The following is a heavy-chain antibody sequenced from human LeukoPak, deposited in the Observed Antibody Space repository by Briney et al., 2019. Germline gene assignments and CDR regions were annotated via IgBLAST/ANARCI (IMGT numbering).Heavy chain of an antibody. Sequence: GGSLRLSCAASGFTFSNYNMNWVRQAPGKGLEWVSYISSGGGATHYADSVKGRFTISRDNAKNSLYLQMNSLRDEDTALYSCAKTHGNGWYFDYWGEGNLVTVAS. CDR2: ISSGGGAT. CDR1: GFTFSNYN. J-gene: IGHJ4*02. V-gene: IGHV3-48*02. CDR3: AKTHGNGWYFDY. D-gene: IGHD6-19*01.